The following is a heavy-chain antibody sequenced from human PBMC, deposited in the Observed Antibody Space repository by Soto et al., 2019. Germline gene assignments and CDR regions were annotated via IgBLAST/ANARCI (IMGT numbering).Heavy chain of an antibody. J-gene: IGHJ4*02. Sequence: QVQLVQSGAEVKKPGSSVKVSCKASGGTFSSYAISWVRQAPGQGLEWMGGIIPIFGTANYAQKFQGRVTSTADESTSTADRELSSLRSEDTAVYYCAREGGWHYGGRPDYCDYWGQGTLVTVAS. CDR1: GGTFSSYA. V-gene: IGHV1-69*01. CDR2: IIPIFGTA. CDR3: AREGGWHYGGRPDYCDY. D-gene: IGHD4-17*01.